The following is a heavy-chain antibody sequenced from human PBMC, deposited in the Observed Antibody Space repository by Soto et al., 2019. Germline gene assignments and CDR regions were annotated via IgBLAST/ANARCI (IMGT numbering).Heavy chain of an antibody. D-gene: IGHD2-2*01. J-gene: IGHJ4*02. CDR2: ISKSGGST. Sequence: GSLRLSCAASGFTFSNYAMSWVRQAPGKGLEWVSTISKSGGSTYYVDSVQGRFTISRDNSKNTLYMQMNSLRAEDTAVYFCAKRGYCSSTSCTHYFDCWGQGT. CDR1: GFTFSNYA. CDR3: AKRGYCSSTSCTHYFDC. V-gene: IGHV3-23*01.